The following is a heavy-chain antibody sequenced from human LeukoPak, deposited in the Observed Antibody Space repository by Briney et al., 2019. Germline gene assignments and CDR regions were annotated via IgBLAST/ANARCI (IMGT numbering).Heavy chain of an antibody. J-gene: IGHJ5*02. CDR3: AKSLRDERTDWFDP. CDR1: GFTFSSYA. V-gene: IGHV3-23*01. Sequence: GGSLRLSCAASGFTFSSYAMIWVRQAPGKGLEGVSAISGSGGSTYYADSVKGRFTISRDNSKNTLYLQMNSLRAEDTAVYYCAKSLRDERTDWFDPWGQGTLVTVSS. CDR2: ISGSGGST. D-gene: IGHD3/OR15-3a*01.